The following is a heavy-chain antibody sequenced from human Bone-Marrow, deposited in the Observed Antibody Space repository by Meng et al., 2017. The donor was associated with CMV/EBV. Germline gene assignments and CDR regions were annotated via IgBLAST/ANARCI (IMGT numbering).Heavy chain of an antibody. Sequence: GGSLRLACAASGFSTNNYWMSWARQAPGKGLEWVATINPDEGEKYYVDSVRGRFTISRDNAKNSAHLQMNNLRVEDTAVNYCARDKSGAMDAWGQGTPVTVSS. CDR1: GFSTNNYW. CDR3: ARDKSGAMDA. J-gene: IGHJ6*02. V-gene: IGHV3-7*01. CDR2: INPDEGEK.